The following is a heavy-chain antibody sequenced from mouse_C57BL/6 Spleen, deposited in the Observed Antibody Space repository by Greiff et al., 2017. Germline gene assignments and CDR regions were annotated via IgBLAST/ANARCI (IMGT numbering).Heavy chain of an antibody. CDR3: ARGGLRRGPPLAMDY. CDR2: IFPGSGST. V-gene: IGHV1-75*01. CDR1: GYTFTDYY. J-gene: IGHJ4*01. D-gene: IGHD2-4*01. Sequence: QVQLQQSGPELVKPGASVKISCKASGYTFTDYYINWVKQRPGQGLEWIGWIFPGSGSTYYNEKFKGKATLTVDKSSSTAYMLLSSLTSEDSAVYFCARGGLRRGPPLAMDYWGQGTSVTVSS.